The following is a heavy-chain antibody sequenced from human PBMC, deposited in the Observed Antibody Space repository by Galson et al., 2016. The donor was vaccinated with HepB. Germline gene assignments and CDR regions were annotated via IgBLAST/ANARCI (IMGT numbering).Heavy chain of an antibody. Sequence: SLRLSCAASGFTFSDSTINWVRQAPGKGLEWIGRIRSKSNNFATAYAASVKGRFNISRDESKNTAYLQMGSVKTEDTAVYYCTRTGVAVAGSMGYYGMDVWGQGTTVTVSS. V-gene: IGHV3-73*01. J-gene: IGHJ6*02. D-gene: IGHD6-19*01. CDR2: IRSKSNNFAT. CDR1: GFTFSDST. CDR3: TRTGVAVAGSMGYYGMDV.